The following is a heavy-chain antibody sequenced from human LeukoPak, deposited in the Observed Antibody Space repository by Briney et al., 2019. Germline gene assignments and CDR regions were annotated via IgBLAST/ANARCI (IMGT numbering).Heavy chain of an antibody. CDR2: IKQDGSEK. D-gene: IGHD6-13*01. CDR3: ARDGHSSSWDYYFDY. V-gene: IGHV3-7*01. Sequence: PGGSLRLSCAVSGFTFSSYWMSWVRQAPGKGLEWVANIKQDGSEKYYVDSVKGRFTISRDNAKNSLYLQMNSLRAEDTAVYYCARDGHSSSWDYYFDYWGQGTLVTVSS. CDR1: GFTFSSYW. J-gene: IGHJ4*02.